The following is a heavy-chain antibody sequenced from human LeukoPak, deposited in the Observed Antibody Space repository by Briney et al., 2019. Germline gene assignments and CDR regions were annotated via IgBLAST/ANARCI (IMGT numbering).Heavy chain of an antibody. CDR3: ARVRWDSSGYYEYYFDY. CDR2: INPNSGGT. Sequence: ASVKVSCKASGYTFTGYYMHWVRQAPGQGLEWMGRINPNSGGTNYAQKFQGRVTMTRDTSISTAYMELSRPRSDDTAVYYCARVRWDSSGYYEYYFDYWGQGTLVTVSS. V-gene: IGHV1-2*06. J-gene: IGHJ4*02. D-gene: IGHD3-22*01. CDR1: GYTFTGYY.